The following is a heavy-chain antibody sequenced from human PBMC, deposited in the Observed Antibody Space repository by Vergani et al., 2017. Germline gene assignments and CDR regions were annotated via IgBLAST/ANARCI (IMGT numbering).Heavy chain of an antibody. V-gene: IGHV4-39*01. J-gene: IGHJ4*02. D-gene: IGHD2-2*01. Sequence: QLQLQESGPGLVKPSETPSLPCTVSGGSISSSSHYWGWIRQPPGQGLVWIGSIYYSGSTYYNPSLKSRVTISVDTSKNQFSRKLSSVTAADTAVYYCARSKRYCSSTSCQPFDYWGQGTLVTVSS. CDR1: GGSISSSSHY. CDR3: ARSKRYCSSTSCQPFDY. CDR2: IYYSGST.